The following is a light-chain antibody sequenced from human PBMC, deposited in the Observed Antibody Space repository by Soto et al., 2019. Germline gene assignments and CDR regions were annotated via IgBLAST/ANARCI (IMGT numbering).Light chain of an antibody. CDR2: EVS. CDR3: SSYTSSSTYA. Sequence: QSVLTQPASVSGSPGQAITISCTGTSSDVAGYDYVSWYQQHPGKAPKLMISEVSNRPSGVSNRFSGSKSGNTASLTIFGLQAEDEADYYCSSYTSSSTYAFGTGPKVPV. V-gene: IGLV2-14*01. CDR1: SSDVAGYDY. J-gene: IGLJ1*01.